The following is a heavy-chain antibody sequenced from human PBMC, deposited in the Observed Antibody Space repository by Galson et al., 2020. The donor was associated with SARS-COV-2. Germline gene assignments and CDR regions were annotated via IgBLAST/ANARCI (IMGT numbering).Heavy chain of an antibody. D-gene: IGHD1-1*01. CDR2: IGTTSDT. CDR3: ARGGSDDLTDALDI. J-gene: IGHJ3*02. Sequence: GGSLRLSCAASGFTLSTYDIHWVRQATGKGLEWLSYIGTTSDTYYSDSVKGRFTISRENGKNSVYLQMNGLRAGDTAVYYCARGGSDDLTDALDIWGQGTMVAVSS. V-gene: IGHV3-13*04. CDR1: GFTLSTYD.